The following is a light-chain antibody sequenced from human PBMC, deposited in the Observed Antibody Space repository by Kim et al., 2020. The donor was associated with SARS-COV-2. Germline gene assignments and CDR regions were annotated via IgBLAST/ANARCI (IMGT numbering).Light chain of an antibody. Sequence: VALGQTVRITCQGGSLRSYYATWYQQKPEQAPILVIYGKNNRPSGIPDRFSGSSSGNAASLTITGTQAGDEADYYCNSRDSNDNVVFGGGTQLTVL. CDR2: GKN. CDR1: SLRSYY. V-gene: IGLV3-19*01. CDR3: NSRDSNDNVV. J-gene: IGLJ2*01.